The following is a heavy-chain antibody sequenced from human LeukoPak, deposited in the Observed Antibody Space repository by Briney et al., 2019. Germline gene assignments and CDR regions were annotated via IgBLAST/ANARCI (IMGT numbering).Heavy chain of an antibody. Sequence: GGSLRLSCAASGFTFSSYAMSWVRQAPGKGLEWVSVISGSGGTTYYADSVKGRFTISRDNSKNTLYMQTNSLRAEDTAVYYCAKAQSGYSDLEYWGQGTLVTISS. D-gene: IGHD4-17*01. CDR2: ISGSGGTT. CDR3: AKAQSGYSDLEY. V-gene: IGHV3-23*01. CDR1: GFTFSSYA. J-gene: IGHJ4*02.